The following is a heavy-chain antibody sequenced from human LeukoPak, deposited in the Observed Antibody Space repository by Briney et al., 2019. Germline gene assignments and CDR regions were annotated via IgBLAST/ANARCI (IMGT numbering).Heavy chain of an antibody. CDR1: GSTFTGYY. CDR2: INPNSGGT. J-gene: IGHJ6*03. D-gene: IGHD3-16*02. CDR3: ATSYYDYVWGTYRGHYYYMDV. V-gene: IGHV1-2*02. Sequence: ASVKVSCKASGSTFTGYYVHWVRQAPGQGLEWMGWINPNSGGTRYAQKFQGRVTMTRDTSINTAYMELSGLRSDDTAVYYCATSYYDYVWGTYRGHYYYMDVWGKGTTVTIS.